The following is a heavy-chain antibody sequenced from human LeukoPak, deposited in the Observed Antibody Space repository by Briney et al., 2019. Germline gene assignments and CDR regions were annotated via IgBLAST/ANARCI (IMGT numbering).Heavy chain of an antibody. CDR2: IYYSGST. J-gene: IGHJ3*02. CDR3: ARDGSGGVTMVRGVIMDAFDI. Sequence: SETLSPTCTVSGGSISSGDYYWSWIRQPPGKGLEWIGYIYYSGSTYYNPSLKSRVTISVDTSKNQFSLKLSSVTAADTAVYYCARDGSGGVTMVRGVIMDAFDIWGQGTMVTVSS. D-gene: IGHD3-10*01. CDR1: GGSISSGDYY. V-gene: IGHV4-30-4*01.